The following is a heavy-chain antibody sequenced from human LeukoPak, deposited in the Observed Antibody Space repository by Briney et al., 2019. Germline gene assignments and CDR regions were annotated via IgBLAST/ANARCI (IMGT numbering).Heavy chain of an antibody. V-gene: IGHV4-39*01. Sequence: PSETLSLTCAVSGGSISSSSYYWGWIRQPPGKGLEWIGSIYYSGSTYYNPSLKSRVTISVDTSKNQFSLKLSSVTAADTAVYYCASQPEYCGGDCFRWFDPWGQGTLVTVSS. CDR1: GGSISSSSYY. D-gene: IGHD2-21*02. CDR2: IYYSGST. J-gene: IGHJ5*02. CDR3: ASQPEYCGGDCFRWFDP.